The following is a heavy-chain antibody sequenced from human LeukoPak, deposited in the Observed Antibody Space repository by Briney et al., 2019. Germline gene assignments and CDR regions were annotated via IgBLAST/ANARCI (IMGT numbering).Heavy chain of an antibody. V-gene: IGHV4-39*01. CDR2: IYYSGST. CDR1: GGSISSSSYY. CDR3: ARLAKVGATNNDY. Sequence: SQTLSLTCTVSGGSISSSSYYWGWIRQPPGKGLEWIGSIYYSGSTYYNPSLKSRVTISVDTSKNQFSLKLSSVTAADTAVYYCARLAKVGATNNDYWGQGTLVTVSS. J-gene: IGHJ4*02. D-gene: IGHD1-26*01.